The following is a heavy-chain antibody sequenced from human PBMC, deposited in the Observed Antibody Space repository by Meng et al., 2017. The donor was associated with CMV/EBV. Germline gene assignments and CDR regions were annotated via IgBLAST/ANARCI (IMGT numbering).Heavy chain of an antibody. J-gene: IGHJ6*02. D-gene: IGHD3-10*01. Sequence: SETLSLTCTVSGGSISSSSYYWGWIRQPPGKGLEWIGSIYYSGSTYYNPSPKSRVTISVDTSKNQFSLKLSSVTAADTAVYYCARDRRVRGVIGYYYYGMDVWGQGTTVTVSS. CDR2: IYYSGST. V-gene: IGHV4-39*07. CDR1: GGSISSSSYY. CDR3: ARDRRVRGVIGYYYYGMDV.